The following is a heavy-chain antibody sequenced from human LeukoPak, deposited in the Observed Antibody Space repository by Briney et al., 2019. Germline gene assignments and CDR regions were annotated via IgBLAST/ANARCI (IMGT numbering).Heavy chain of an antibody. V-gene: IGHV3-21*01. CDR2: ISSSSSYI. J-gene: IGHJ4*02. D-gene: IGHD3-10*01. CDR3: ARDLSYPGAIDY. Sequence: PGGSLRLSSAASGFTFSSYSMNWVRPAPGKGLEWVSSISSSSSYIYYADSVKGRFTISRDNAKNSLYLQMNSLRAEDTAVYYCARDLSYPGAIDYWGQGTLVTVSS. CDR1: GFTFSSYS.